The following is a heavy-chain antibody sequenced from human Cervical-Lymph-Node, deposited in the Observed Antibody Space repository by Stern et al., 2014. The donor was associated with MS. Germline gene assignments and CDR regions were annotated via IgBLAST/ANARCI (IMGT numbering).Heavy chain of an antibody. V-gene: IGHV2-5*02. CDR3: AYRGGVQPYFDN. CDR1: GFSLNTRGVG. CDR2: IYWDDDK. D-gene: IGHD3-16*01. Sequence: QVTLKESGPTLVKPTQTLTLTCTFSGFSLNTRGVGVGWVRQPPGKALEWLALIYWDDDKRYSPSLKRRLTITKDTSKNQVFLTMTNMDPVDTATYYCAYRGGVQPYFDNWGLETQVTVSS. J-gene: IGHJ4*02.